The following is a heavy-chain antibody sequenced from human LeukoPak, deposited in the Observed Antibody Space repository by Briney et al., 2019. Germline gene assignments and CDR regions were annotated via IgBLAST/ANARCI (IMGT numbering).Heavy chain of an antibody. Sequence: ASVKVSCKASGYTFTSYDINWVRQATGQGLEWMGWMNPNSGNTGYAQKFQGRVTMTRNTSISTAYTELSSLRSEDTAVYYCAREGGRSVYYYYGMDVWGQGTTVTVSS. J-gene: IGHJ6*02. CDR1: GYTFTSYD. V-gene: IGHV1-8*01. CDR3: AREGGRSVYYYYGMDV. D-gene: IGHD3-3*01. CDR2: MNPNSGNT.